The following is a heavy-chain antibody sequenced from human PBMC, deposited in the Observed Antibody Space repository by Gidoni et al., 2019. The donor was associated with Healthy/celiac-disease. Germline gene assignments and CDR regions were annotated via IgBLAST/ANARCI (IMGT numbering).Heavy chain of an antibody. D-gene: IGHD3-22*01. J-gene: IGHJ4*02. CDR1: GYTFTSYA. V-gene: IGHV1-3*01. Sequence: QVQLVQSGAEVKKPGASVKVSCKASGYTFTSYAMHWVRQAPGQRLEWMGWINAGNGNTKYSQKFQGRVTITRDTSASTAYMELSSLRSEDTAVYYCARVVVITSGVDYWGQGTLVTVSS. CDR2: INAGNGNT. CDR3: ARVVVITSGVDY.